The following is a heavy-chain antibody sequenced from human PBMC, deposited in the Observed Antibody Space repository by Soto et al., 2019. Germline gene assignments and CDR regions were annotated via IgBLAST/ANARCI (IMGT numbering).Heavy chain of an antibody. CDR1: GGSISSSSYY. J-gene: IGHJ3*02. V-gene: IGHV4-39*07. CDR3: ARRRSRGPVASAFDI. Sequence: SETLSLTCTVSGGSISSSSYYWGWIRQPPGKGLEWIGYIYYSGSTYYNPSLKSRVTISVDTSKNQFSLKLSSVTAADTAVYYCARRRSRGPVASAFDIWGQGTMVTVSS. D-gene: IGHD5-12*01. CDR2: IYYSGST.